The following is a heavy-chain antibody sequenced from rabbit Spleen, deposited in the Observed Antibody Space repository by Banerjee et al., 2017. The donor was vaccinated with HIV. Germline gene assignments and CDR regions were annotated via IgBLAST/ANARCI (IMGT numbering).Heavy chain of an antibody. Sequence: QSLEESGGDLVKPGASLTLTCKASGLDLSSRYWICWVRQAPGKGLEWIACIYGGSSGSTAYASWAKGRFTISKTSSTTVTLQMTSLTAADTATYFCARNLENYAGSSYLDLWGQGTLVTVS. CDR1: GLDLSSRYW. CDR2: IYGGSSGST. J-gene: IGHJ4*01. V-gene: IGHV1S40*01. CDR3: ARNLENYAGSSYLDL. D-gene: IGHD8-1*01.